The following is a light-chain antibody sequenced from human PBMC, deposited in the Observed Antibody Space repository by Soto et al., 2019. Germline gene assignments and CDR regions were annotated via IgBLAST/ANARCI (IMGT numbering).Light chain of an antibody. V-gene: IGKV1-5*03. Sequence: DIQMTQSPSTLSGSVGDRVTITCRASQTISSWLAWYQQKPGKAPKHLIYKASTLKSGVPSRFSGSGSGTDFILTIISLQSDEFATYYSQRYNSYSEAFGQGTKVELK. CDR3: QRYNSYSEA. J-gene: IGKJ1*01. CDR2: KAS. CDR1: QTISSW.